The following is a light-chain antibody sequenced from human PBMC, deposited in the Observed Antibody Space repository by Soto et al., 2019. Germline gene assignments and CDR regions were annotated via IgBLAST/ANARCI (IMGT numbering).Light chain of an antibody. CDR3: QQSYSTPLT. CDR1: QSTSSD. J-gene: IGKJ3*01. Sequence: DIQMTQSPSSLSASVGHRVTITCRARQSTSSDLNWYQQKPGKAPKLLIYAASSLQSGVPSRFSGSGSGTDFTLTISSLQPEDFATYYCQQSYSTPLTFGPGTKVDIK. CDR2: AAS. V-gene: IGKV1-39*01.